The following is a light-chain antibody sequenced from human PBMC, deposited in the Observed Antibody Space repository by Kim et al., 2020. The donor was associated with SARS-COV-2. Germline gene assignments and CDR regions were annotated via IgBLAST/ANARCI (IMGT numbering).Light chain of an antibody. CDR1: SSDVGGYNH. CDR2: DVN. CDR3: CSYAGSDTWV. J-gene: IGLJ3*02. Sequence: GQSVTISCTGTSSDVGGYNHVSWYQHHPDKAPKFMIYDVNQRPSGVSDRFSGSKSGNTASLSISGLQAEDEADYYCCSYAGSDTWVFGRGTKVTVL. V-gene: IGLV2-11*01.